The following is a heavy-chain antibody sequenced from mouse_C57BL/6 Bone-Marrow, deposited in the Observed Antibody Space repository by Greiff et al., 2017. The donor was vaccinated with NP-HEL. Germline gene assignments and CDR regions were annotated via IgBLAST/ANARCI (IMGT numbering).Heavy chain of an antibody. CDR1: GYTFTSYG. J-gene: IGHJ4*01. V-gene: IGHV1-81*01. CDR2: IYPRSGNT. CDR3: ARCLYRGDAMDY. Sequence: VKLVESGAELARPGASVKLSCKASGYTFTSYGISWVKQRTGQGLEWIGEIYPRSGNTYYNEQFKGKAPLTADKSSSTAYMELRSLTSEDSAVYFCARCLYRGDAMDYWGQGTSVTVSS. D-gene: IGHD2-14*01.